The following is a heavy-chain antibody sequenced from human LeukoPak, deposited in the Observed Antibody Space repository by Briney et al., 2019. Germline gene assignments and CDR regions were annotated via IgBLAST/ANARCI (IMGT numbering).Heavy chain of an antibody. J-gene: IGHJ6*02. CDR2: ISAYNGKT. V-gene: IGHV1-18*01. D-gene: IGHD2-2*01. Sequence: ASVKVSCKASGYTFTSYGISWVRQAPGRGLEWMGWISAYNGKTNYAQKLQGRVTMTTDTSTSTAYMELRSLRSDDTAVYYCARGDIVVLPAATYYYYYGMDVWGQGTTVTVSS. CDR1: GYTFTSYG. CDR3: ARGDIVVLPAATYYYYYGMDV.